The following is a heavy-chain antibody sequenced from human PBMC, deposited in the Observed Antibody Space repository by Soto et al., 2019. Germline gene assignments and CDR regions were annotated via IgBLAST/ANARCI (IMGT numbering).Heavy chain of an antibody. CDR3: ARVKDSSGSGWFDP. J-gene: IGHJ5*02. V-gene: IGHV1-2*02. D-gene: IGHD3-22*01. CDR2: INPNSGGT. CDR1: GYTFTGYY. Sequence: GASVKVSCKASGYTFTGYYMHWVRQAPGQGLEWMGWINPNSGGTNYAQKFQGRVTMTRDTSISTAYMELSRLRSDDTAVYYCARVKDSSGSGWFDPWGQGTLVTVSS.